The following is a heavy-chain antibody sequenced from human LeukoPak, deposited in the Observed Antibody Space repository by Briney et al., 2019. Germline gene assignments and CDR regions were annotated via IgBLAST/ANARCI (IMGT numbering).Heavy chain of an antibody. CDR3: AKGGSYYYYMDV. V-gene: IGHV3-9*01. CDR1: GFTFDDYA. J-gene: IGHJ6*03. Sequence: GGSLRLSCAASGFTFDDYAMHWARQAPGKGLEWVSGISWNSGSIGYADSVKGRFTISRDNAKNSLYLQMNSLRAEDTALYYCAKGGSYYYYMDVWGKGTTVTVSS. CDR2: ISWNSGSI. D-gene: IGHD3-16*01.